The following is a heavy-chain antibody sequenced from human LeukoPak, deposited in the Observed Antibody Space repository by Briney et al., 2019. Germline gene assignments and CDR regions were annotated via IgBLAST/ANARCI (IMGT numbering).Heavy chain of an antibody. V-gene: IGHV4-39*01. CDR2: IYYSGST. Sequence: SETLSLTCTVSGGSISSSSYYWGWIRQPPGKGLEWIGSIYYSGSTYYNPSLRSRVTISVDTSKNQFSLKLSSVTAADTAVYYCARHAAQSYDILTGYYNWFDPWGQGTLVTVSS. D-gene: IGHD3-9*01. CDR1: GGSISSSSYY. CDR3: ARHAAQSYDILTGYYNWFDP. J-gene: IGHJ5*02.